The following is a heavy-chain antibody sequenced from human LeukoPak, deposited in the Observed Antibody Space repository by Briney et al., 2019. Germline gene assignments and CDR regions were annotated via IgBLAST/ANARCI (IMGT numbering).Heavy chain of an antibody. Sequence: SETLSLTCAVSGGSISSGGYSWSWIRQPPGKGLEWIGYIYHSGSTYCNPSLKSRVTISVDRSKNQFSLKLSSVTAADTAVYYCARGDYTAFDIWGQGTMVTVSS. V-gene: IGHV4-30-2*01. CDR3: ARGDYTAFDI. J-gene: IGHJ3*02. D-gene: IGHD4-17*01. CDR1: GGSISSGGYS. CDR2: IYHSGST.